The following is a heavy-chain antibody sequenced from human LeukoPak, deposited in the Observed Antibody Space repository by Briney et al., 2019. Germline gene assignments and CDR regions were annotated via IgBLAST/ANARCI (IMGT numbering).Heavy chain of an antibody. CDR2: ISWNSGSI. Sequence: GRSLRLSCAASGFTFDDYAMHWVRHAPGKGLEWASGISWNSGSIGYADSVKGRFTISRDNAKNSLYLQMNSLRAEDTALYFCAKDLGYSSSWSDYWGQGTLVTVSS. J-gene: IGHJ4*02. D-gene: IGHD6-13*01. CDR1: GFTFDDYA. CDR3: AKDLGYSSSWSDY. V-gene: IGHV3-9*01.